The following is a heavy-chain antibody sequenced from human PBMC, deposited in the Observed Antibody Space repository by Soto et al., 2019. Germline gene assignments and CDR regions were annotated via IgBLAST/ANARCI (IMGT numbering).Heavy chain of an antibody. CDR1: GFSGSSKY. J-gene: IGHJ4*02. CDR3: ASGRTEGHYFDS. V-gene: IGHV3-53*01. CDR2: IYSGGST. Sequence: LRLSCAASGFSGSSKYMSWVRQAPGKGLECVSVIYSGGSTHYADSVKGRFTISRDNSKNALYLQMNSLRAEDTAVYYCASGRTEGHYFDSWGQGTLVTVSS.